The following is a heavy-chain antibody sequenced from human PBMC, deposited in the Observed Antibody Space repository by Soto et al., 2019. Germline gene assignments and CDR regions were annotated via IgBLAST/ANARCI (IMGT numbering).Heavy chain of an antibody. CDR3: ARQYSGYDPDFDY. Sequence: SETLSLTCTVSGGSISSYYWSWIRQPPGKGLEWIGYIYYSGSTNYNPSLKSRVTISVDTSKNQFSLKLSSVTAADTAVYYCARQYSGYDPDFDYWGQGTLVTVSS. V-gene: IGHV4-59*08. D-gene: IGHD5-12*01. CDR2: IYYSGST. CDR1: GGSISSYY. J-gene: IGHJ4*02.